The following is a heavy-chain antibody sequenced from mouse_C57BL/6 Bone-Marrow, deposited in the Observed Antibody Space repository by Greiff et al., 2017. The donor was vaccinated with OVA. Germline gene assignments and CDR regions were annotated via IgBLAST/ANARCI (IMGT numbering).Heavy chain of an antibody. V-gene: IGHV7-3*01. CDR2: IRNKANGYTT. CDR1: GFTFTDYY. D-gene: IGHD1-1*01. J-gene: IGHJ4*01. Sequence: EVKVVESGGGLVQPGGSLSLSCAASGFTFTDYYMSWVRQPPGKALEWLGFIRNKANGYTTEYSASVKGRFTISRDNSQSILYLQMNALRAEDSATYYCARYPLLTTGGAMDYWGQGTSVTVSS. CDR3: ARYPLLTTGGAMDY.